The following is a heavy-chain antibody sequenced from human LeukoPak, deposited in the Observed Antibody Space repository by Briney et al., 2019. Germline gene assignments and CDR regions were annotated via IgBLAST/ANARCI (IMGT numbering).Heavy chain of an antibody. CDR2: ISSSGSTI. D-gene: IGHD3-3*01. CDR3: AGSDFWSGYYRPYYFDY. J-gene: IGHJ4*02. Sequence: PGGSLRLSCAASGFTFSSYEMNWVRQAPGKGLEWVSYISSSGSTIYYADSVKGRFTISRDNAKNSLYLQMNSLRAEDTAVYYCAGSDFWSGYYRPYYFDYWGQGTLVTVSS. V-gene: IGHV3-48*03. CDR1: GFTFSSYE.